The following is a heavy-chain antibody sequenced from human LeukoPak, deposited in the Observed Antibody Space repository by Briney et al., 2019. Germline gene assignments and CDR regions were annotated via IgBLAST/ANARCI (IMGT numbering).Heavy chain of an antibody. J-gene: IGHJ4*02. Sequence: SQTLSLTCTVSGGSISSGDCYWSWIRQPPGKGLEWIGYIYYRGSNYYNQSLKSRVTISVDTSKNQFSLKLSSVTAADTAVYYCARVRGGDKPFDYWGQGTLVTVSS. V-gene: IGHV4-30-4*01. CDR2: IYYRGSN. CDR1: GGSISSGDCY. CDR3: ARVRGGDKPFDY. D-gene: IGHD2-21*02.